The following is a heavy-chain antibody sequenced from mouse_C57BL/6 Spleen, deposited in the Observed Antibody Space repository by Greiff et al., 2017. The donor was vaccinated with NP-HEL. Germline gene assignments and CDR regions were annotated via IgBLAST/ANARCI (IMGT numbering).Heavy chain of an antibody. D-gene: IGHD1-1*01. CDR3: ARYNYGSSYGFAY. CDR1: GFTFTDYY. Sequence: EVQLVESGGGLVQPGGSLSLSCAASGFTFTDYYMSWVRQPPGKALEWLGFIRNKANGYTTEYSASVKGRFTISRDNSQSILYLQMNALRAEDSATYYCARYNYGSSYGFAYWGQGTLVTVSA. J-gene: IGHJ3*01. CDR2: IRNKANGYTT. V-gene: IGHV7-3*01.